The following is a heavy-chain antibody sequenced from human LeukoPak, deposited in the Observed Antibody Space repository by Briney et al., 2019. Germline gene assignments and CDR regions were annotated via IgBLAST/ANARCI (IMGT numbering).Heavy chain of an antibody. J-gene: IGHJ5*02. D-gene: IGHD4-17*01. Sequence: GGSLRLSCAASGFTFDDYAMHWVRQAPGKGLEWVSGISWNSGSIGYADSVKGRFTISRDNAKNSLYLQMNSLRAEDTALYYCAKGRSDYLAIPFDPWGQGTLVTVSS. CDR1: GFTFDDYA. CDR2: ISWNSGSI. CDR3: AKGRSDYLAIPFDP. V-gene: IGHV3-9*01.